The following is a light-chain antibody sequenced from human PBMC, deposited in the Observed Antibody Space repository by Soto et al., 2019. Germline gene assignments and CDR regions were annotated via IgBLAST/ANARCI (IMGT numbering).Light chain of an antibody. CDR1: QSVSSSY. CDR3: QQYDRAPIT. V-gene: IGKV3-20*01. J-gene: IGKJ5*01. Sequence: EIVLTQSPATLSLSLGRRGTLSCRASQSVSSSYVAWYQQKPGQSPRLLIYGASSRATGIPDRFSGGGSGTDFTLTISRLEPEDFAVYYCQQYDRAPITFGQGTRREIK. CDR2: GAS.